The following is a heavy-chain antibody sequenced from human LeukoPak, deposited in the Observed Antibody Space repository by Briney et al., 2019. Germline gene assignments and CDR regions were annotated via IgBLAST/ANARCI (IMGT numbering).Heavy chain of an antibody. J-gene: IGHJ4*02. CDR2: IKSKTDGGTT. D-gene: IGHD3-3*01. CDR1: GFTFGNAW. CDR3: TTYLRFLEWLLWEGEGYYFDY. V-gene: IGHV3-15*01. Sequence: SGGSLRLSCAASGFTFGNAWMSWVRQAPGKGLEWVGRIKSKTDGGTTDYAAPVKGRFTISRDDSKNTLYLQMNSLKTEDTAVYYCTTYLRFLEWLLWEGEGYYFDYWGQGTLVTVSS.